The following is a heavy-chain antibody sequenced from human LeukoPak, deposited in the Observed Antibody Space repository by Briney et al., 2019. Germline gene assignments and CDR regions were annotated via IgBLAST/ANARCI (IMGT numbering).Heavy chain of an antibody. V-gene: IGHV3-48*01. J-gene: IGHJ6*04. CDR2: ISSSSSTI. CDR3: ARGYCSSTSCYEPNLDV. Sequence: PAGSLRLSCAASGFTFSSYSMNWVRQAPGKGLEWVSYISSSSSTIYYADSVKGRFTISRDNAKNSLYLQMNSLRAEDTAVYYCARGYCSSTSCYEPNLDVWGKGTTVTVSS. D-gene: IGHD2-2*01. CDR1: GFTFSSYS.